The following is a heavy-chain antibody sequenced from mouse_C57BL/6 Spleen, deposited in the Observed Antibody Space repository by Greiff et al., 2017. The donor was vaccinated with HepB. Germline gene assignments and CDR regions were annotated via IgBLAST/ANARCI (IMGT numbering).Heavy chain of an antibody. CDR1: GFTFSSYG. CDR2: ISSGGSYN. D-gene: IGHD1-1*01. J-gene: IGHJ2*01. CDR3: ARQMYYYGSSFDY. V-gene: IGHV5-6*01. Sequence: EVKLMESGGDLVKPGGSLKLSCAASGFTFSSYGMSWVRQTPDKRLEWVATISSGGSYNYYPDSVKGRFTISRDNAKNTLYLQMSSLKSEDTAMYYCARQMYYYGSSFDYWGQGTTLTVSS.